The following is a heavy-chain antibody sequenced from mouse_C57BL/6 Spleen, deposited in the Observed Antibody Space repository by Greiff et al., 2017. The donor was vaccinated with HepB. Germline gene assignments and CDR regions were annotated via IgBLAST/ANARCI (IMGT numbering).Heavy chain of an antibody. CDR2: IDPSDSET. CDR3: ARDYGSSYVSVWYFDV. V-gene: IGHV1-52*01. Sequence: QVQLQQPGAELVRPGSSVKLSCKASGYTFTSYWMHWVKQRPIQGLEWIGNIDPSDSETHYNQKFKDKATLTVDKSSSTAYMQLSSLTSEDSAVYYCARDYGSSYVSVWYFDVWGTGTTVTVSS. CDR1: GYTFTSYW. D-gene: IGHD1-1*01. J-gene: IGHJ1*03.